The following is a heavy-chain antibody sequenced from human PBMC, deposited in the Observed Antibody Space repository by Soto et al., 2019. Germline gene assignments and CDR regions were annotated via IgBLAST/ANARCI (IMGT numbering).Heavy chain of an antibody. CDR2: IIPIFGTA. CDR1: GGTFSSYA. Sequence: GASVKVSCKASGGTFSSYAISWVRQAPGQGLEWMGGIIPIFGTANYAQKFQGRVTMTADESTSTAYMELSSLRSEDTAVYYCARGQGGWGYGQGFDYWGQGTLVTVSS. J-gene: IGHJ4*02. D-gene: IGHD4-17*01. V-gene: IGHV1-69*13. CDR3: ARGQGGWGYGQGFDY.